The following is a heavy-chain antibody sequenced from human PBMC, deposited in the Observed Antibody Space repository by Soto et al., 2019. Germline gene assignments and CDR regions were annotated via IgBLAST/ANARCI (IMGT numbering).Heavy chain of an antibody. D-gene: IGHD3-3*01. CDR1: GFTFSSYA. Sequence: PGGSLRLSCAASGFTFSSYAMHWVRQAPGKGLEWVAVISYDGSNKYYADSVKGRFTISRDNSKSTLYLQMNSLRAEDTAVYYCASFSLFDPWGQGTLVTVSS. CDR3: ASFSLFDP. CDR2: ISYDGSNK. V-gene: IGHV3-30-3*01. J-gene: IGHJ5*02.